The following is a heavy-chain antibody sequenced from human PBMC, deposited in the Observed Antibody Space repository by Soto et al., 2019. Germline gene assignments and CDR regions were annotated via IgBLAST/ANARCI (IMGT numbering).Heavy chain of an antibody. J-gene: IGHJ4*02. CDR3: AKADGEQWLVPHLDN. D-gene: IGHD6-19*01. CDR1: GFTFDEYA. CDR2: ISCCGGST. Sequence: EVQLVESGGGLIQPGRSLRLSCAASGFTFDEYAMHWVRQAPGKGLEWVSGISCCGGSTSYADSVKGRFSIARDDSKNTLSLQMNSLRVEDTAQYYCAKADGEQWLVPHLDNWGQGTLVTVS. V-gene: IGHV3-9*01.